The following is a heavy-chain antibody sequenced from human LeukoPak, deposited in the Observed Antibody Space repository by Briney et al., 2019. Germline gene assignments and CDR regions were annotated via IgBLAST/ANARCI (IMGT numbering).Heavy chain of an antibody. Sequence: PGGSLRPSCAASGFTFSTYDMHWVRQGTGKGLEWVSAIDTAGDTYYPGSVKGRFTISRESDKNSLYLQMNSLTAGDTAVYYCARVLPRGGGDVFDIWGQGTMVTVSS. CDR1: GFTFSTYD. D-gene: IGHD4-23*01. J-gene: IGHJ3*02. V-gene: IGHV3-13*01. CDR2: IDTAGDT. CDR3: ARVLPRGGGDVFDI.